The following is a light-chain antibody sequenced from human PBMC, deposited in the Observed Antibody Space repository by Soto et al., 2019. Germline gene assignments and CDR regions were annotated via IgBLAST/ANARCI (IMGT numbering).Light chain of an antibody. Sequence: DIQLTQSPSVLYASVGDTVTITCRASQALSNYLAWYQQKPGQPPKLLIYWASTRESGVPDRFSGSGSGTDFTLTISSLQAEDVAVYYCQQYYSTPRTLGQGTKVDIK. CDR1: QALSNY. V-gene: IGKV4-1*01. CDR3: QQYYSTPRT. CDR2: WAS. J-gene: IGKJ1*01.